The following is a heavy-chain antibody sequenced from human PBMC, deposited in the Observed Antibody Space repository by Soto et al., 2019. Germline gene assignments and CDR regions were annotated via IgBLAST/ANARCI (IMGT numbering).Heavy chain of an antibody. CDR2: IFSNDEK. CDR3: ARTPTVLSDSYYYYGMDV. V-gene: IGHV2-26*01. CDR1: GFSLSNARMG. Sequence: SGPTLVNPTETLTLTCTVSGFSLSNARMGVSWIRQPPGKALEWLAHIFSNDEKSYGTSLKSRLTISKDTSKSQVVLTMTNMDPVDTATYYCARTPTVLSDSYYYYGMDVWGQGTTVTVSS. D-gene: IGHD4-17*01. J-gene: IGHJ6*02.